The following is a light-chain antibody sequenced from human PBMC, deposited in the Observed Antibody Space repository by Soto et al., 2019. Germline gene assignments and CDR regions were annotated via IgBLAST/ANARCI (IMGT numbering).Light chain of an antibody. V-gene: IGKV3-15*01. CDR2: GTS. CDR1: QSVGVN. CDR3: QRYNNWPFT. J-gene: IGKJ3*01. Sequence: ELTQFPATLSMSQGDRATLSCRTSQSVGVNLAWYQQKPGHSPRLLIYGTSIRATGIPARFSGSGSGTEFTLTISTLQSEDFAVYYCQRYNNWPFTFGPGTKVDIK.